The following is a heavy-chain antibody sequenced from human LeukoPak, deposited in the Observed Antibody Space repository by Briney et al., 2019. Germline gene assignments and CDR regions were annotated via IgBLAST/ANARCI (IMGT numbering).Heavy chain of an antibody. CDR1: GGSISSYY. CDR3: SYGSGSYLAPFDY. D-gene: IGHD3-10*01. CDR2: IYYSGST. V-gene: IGHV4-59*08. J-gene: IGHJ4*02. Sequence: SETLSLTCTVSGGSISSYYWSWIRQPPRKGLEWIGYIYYSGSTNYNPSLKSRVTISVDTSKNQFSLKLSSVTAADTAVYYCSYGSGSYLAPFDYWGQGTLVTVSS.